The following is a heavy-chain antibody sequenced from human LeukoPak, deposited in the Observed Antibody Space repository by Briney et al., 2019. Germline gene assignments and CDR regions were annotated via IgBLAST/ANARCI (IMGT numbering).Heavy chain of an antibody. Sequence: PGGSLRLSCAASGFTVSSNYMSWVRQAPGKGLEWVSAISSRSSYIYYADSVKGRFTISRDNAKNSLYLQMNSLRAEDTAVYYCARGGGYCGGDCYGIDYWGQGTLVTVSS. CDR3: ARGGGYCGGDCYGIDY. D-gene: IGHD2-21*01. J-gene: IGHJ4*02. CDR1: GFTVSSNY. CDR2: ISSRSSYI. V-gene: IGHV3-21*01.